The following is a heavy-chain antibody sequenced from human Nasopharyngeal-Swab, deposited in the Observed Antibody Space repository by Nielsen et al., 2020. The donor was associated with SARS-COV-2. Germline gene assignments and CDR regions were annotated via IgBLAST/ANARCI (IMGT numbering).Heavy chain of an antibody. J-gene: IGHJ4*02. V-gene: IGHV3-23*03. CDR1: GYSFRTYG. D-gene: IGHD2/OR15-2a*01. Sequence: GESLKISCVASGYSFRTYGMSWVRQAPGKGLEWVSVIYSDGSTNYADSVKGRFTISRDNSKNTLSLQMNSLRAEDTAVYYCAKDLRGPYFFWGQGTLVTVSS. CDR2: IYSDGST. CDR3: AKDLRGPYFF.